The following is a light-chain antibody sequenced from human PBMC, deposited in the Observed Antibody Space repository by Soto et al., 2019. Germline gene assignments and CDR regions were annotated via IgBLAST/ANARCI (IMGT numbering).Light chain of an antibody. CDR2: EGS. J-gene: IGLJ2*01. CDR3: CSYAGSVV. Sequence: QSPLTQPASVSGSPGQSITISCTGTSSDVGSYNLVSWYQQHPGKAPKLMMYEGSKRPSGGSNRFSGSKSGNTASLTISGLQGEDEADYYCCSYAGSVVFGGGTKLTVL. CDR1: SSDVGSYNL. V-gene: IGLV2-23*01.